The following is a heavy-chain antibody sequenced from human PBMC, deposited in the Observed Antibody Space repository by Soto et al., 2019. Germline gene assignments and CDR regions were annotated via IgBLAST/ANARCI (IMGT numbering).Heavy chain of an antibody. CDR2: INLNSGHT. Sequence: GASVKVSCKASGYPFTTYDISGVRQAAGQGLEWMGWINLNSGHTDYAQRFQGRVTMTRNTSIGTAYMELTSLSSEDTAVYYCARGRGWRDYWGQGTLVTVSS. CDR1: GYPFTTYD. D-gene: IGHD6-19*01. J-gene: IGHJ4*02. CDR3: ARGRGWRDY. V-gene: IGHV1-8*01.